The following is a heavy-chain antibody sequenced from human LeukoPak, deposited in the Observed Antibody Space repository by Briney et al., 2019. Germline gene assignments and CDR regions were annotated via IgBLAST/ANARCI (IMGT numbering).Heavy chain of an antibody. Sequence: GGSLRLSCAASGFTFRDYSMNWVRQAPGKGLEWVANIKQDGSEKYYVDSVKGRFTISRDNAKNSLYLQMNSLRAEDTAVYYCAKDLGGRGDYWGQGTLVTVSS. CDR3: AKDLGGRGDY. CDR2: IKQDGSEK. J-gene: IGHJ4*02. D-gene: IGHD3-16*01. V-gene: IGHV3-7*01. CDR1: GFTFRDYS.